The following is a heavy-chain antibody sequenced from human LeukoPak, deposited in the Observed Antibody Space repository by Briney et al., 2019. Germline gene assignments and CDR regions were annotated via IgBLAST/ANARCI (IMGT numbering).Heavy chain of an antibody. D-gene: IGHD2-15*01. CDR1: GFTFSSYG. CDR2: IWYDGSNK. CDR3: AKESHCSGGSCSPHFDY. Sequence: GGSLRLSCAASGFTFSSYGMHWVRQAPGKGLEWVAVIWYDGSNKYYADSVKGRFTISRDNSKNTLYLQMNSLRAEDTAVYYCAKESHCSGGSCSPHFDYWGQGTLVTVPS. J-gene: IGHJ4*02. V-gene: IGHV3-33*06.